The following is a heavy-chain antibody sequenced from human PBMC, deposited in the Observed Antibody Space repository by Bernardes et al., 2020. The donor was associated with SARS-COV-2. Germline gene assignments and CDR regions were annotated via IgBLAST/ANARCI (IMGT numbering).Heavy chain of an antibody. CDR3: ARNVDPLVTLFDY. J-gene: IGHJ4*02. CDR1: GYTFTSYH. Sequence: AARKVYCKASGYTFTSYHISWVRQAPGQGLEWMGWISAYNGNTNYAQKFQGRVTMTTDTSTSTAYMELRSLRSDDTAVYYCARNVDPLVTLFDYWGQGTLVTVSS. D-gene: IGHD6-13*01. V-gene: IGHV1-18*01. CDR2: ISAYNGNT.